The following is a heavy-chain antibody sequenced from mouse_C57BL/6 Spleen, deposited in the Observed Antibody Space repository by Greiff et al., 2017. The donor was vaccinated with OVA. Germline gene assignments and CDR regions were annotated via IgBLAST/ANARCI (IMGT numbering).Heavy chain of an antibody. D-gene: IGHD1-1*01. Sequence: VQLQQSGPELVKPGASVKISCKASGYTFTDYYMNWVKQSHGKSLEWIGDINPNNGGTSSNQKFKGKATLTVEKSSSPAYMSLRILTSDDSAVYYCARKADDGRAPYGYFEVWGTGTTVTVSS. CDR1: GYTFTDYY. J-gene: IGHJ1*03. CDR3: ARKADDGRAPYGYFEV. CDR2: INPNNGGT. V-gene: IGHV1-26*01.